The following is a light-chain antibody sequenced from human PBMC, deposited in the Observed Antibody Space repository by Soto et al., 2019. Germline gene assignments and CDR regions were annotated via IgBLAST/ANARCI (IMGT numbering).Light chain of an antibody. CDR2: GVS. Sequence: EIVLTQSPGTLSLSPRERATLSCRASQSVSSGYLAWYQHKPGQAPRLLIYGVSSRAPGNPDRFSGSGSGTDFTLTISRLEPEDFAVYYCQQYAASPRTFGQGTQVEVK. CDR3: QQYAASPRT. J-gene: IGKJ1*01. V-gene: IGKV3-20*01. CDR1: QSVSSGY.